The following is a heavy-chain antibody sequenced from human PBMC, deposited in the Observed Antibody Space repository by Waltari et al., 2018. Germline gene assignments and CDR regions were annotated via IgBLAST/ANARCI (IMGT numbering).Heavy chain of an antibody. V-gene: IGHV4-34*01. D-gene: IGHD3-3*01. J-gene: IGHJ4*02. CDR2: IKHSGST. CDR1: VGSFSVYY. Sequence: VQPQQWGAGLLRPSETLSLTSAVYVGSFSVYYWRRTRQTRGKGLEWIGEIKHSGSTNYNPSLKSRVTISVDTSKNQFSLKLSAVTVEDTAGYYGARDVGVGSRYRCHFDYWGQGTLVTVSS. CDR3: ARDVGVGSRYRCHFDY.